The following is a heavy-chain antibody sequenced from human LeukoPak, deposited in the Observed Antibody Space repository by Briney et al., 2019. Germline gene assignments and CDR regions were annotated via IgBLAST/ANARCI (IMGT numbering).Heavy chain of an antibody. D-gene: IGHD3-22*01. CDR2: IIPIFGTE. V-gene: IGHV1-69*13. Sequence: SVKVSCKASGGTCCSYAFSWVRQAPAQGLEWMVGIIPIFGTENNSQKFQGRVTITADESTSTAYMELSSLRSDDTAVYYCASSGVAYYDSSGYSGPQLTWGAYFDYWGQGTLVTVST. J-gene: IGHJ4*02. CDR1: GGTCCSYA. CDR3: ASSGVAYYDSSGYSGPQLTWGAYFDY.